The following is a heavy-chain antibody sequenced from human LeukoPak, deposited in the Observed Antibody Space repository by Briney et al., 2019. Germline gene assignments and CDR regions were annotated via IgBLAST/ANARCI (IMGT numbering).Heavy chain of an antibody. CDR1: GFTFSRHW. CDR3: AKGISRDILTAFDY. Sequence: GGSLRLSCEASGFTFSRHWLTWVRQAPGKGLEWVGNIDGAGGEKHYVDSVKGRFTISRDNSKNTLYLQMNSLRAEDTAVYYCAKGISRDILTAFDYWGQGTLVTVSS. V-gene: IGHV3-7*01. CDR2: IDGAGGEK. J-gene: IGHJ4*02. D-gene: IGHD3-9*01.